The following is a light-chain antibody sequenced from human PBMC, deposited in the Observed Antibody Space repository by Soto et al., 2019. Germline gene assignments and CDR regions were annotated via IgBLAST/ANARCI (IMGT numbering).Light chain of an antibody. CDR1: SSDVGNYNY. CDR3: SSYAGSKTL. Sequence: QSALTQPPSASGSPGQSVTISCTGTSSDVGNYNYVSWYQQHPGKAPKLMIYDVTKRPSGVPDRFSGSKSGNTASLTVSGLQAEDEADYYCSSYAGSKTLFGGGTKLTVL. CDR2: DVT. J-gene: IGLJ3*02. V-gene: IGLV2-8*01.